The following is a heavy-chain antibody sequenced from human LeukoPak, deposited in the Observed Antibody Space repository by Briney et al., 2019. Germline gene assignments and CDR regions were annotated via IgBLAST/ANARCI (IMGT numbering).Heavy chain of an antibody. CDR3: ARLFVYGSGAEAFDY. D-gene: IGHD3-10*01. CDR1: GFTFSSYE. Sequence: GGSLRLPCAASGFTFSSYEMNWVRQAPGKGLEWVSYISSSGSTIYYADSVKGRFTISRDNAKNSLYLQMDSLRAEDTAVYYCARLFVYGSGAEAFDYWGQGALVTVSS. CDR2: ISSSGSTI. J-gene: IGHJ4*02. V-gene: IGHV3-48*03.